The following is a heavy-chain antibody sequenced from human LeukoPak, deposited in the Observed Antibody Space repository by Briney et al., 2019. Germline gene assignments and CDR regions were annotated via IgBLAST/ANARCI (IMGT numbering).Heavy chain of an antibody. V-gene: IGHV3-48*01. CDR2: ISSSSSTT. J-gene: IGHJ3*02. CDR3: ARDWVAAAGPFDI. Sequence: PGGSLRLSCAASGFTFSSYSMNWVRQAPGKGLEWVSYISSSSSTTYYADSVKGRFTISRDNSKNTLYLQMNSLRAEDTAVYYCARDWVAAAGPFDIWGQGTMVTVSS. D-gene: IGHD6-13*01. CDR1: GFTFSSYS.